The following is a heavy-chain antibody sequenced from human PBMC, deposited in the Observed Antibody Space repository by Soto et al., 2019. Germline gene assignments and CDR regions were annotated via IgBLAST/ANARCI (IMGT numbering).Heavy chain of an antibody. CDR3: ARAYRLRLGELSLLGAFDI. V-gene: IGHV1-18*04. CDR1: GYTFTSYG. CDR2: ISAYNGNT. J-gene: IGHJ3*02. Sequence: ASVKVSCKASGYTFTSYGISWVRQAPGQGLEWRGWISAYNGNTNYAQKLQGRVTMTTDTSTSTAYMELRSLRSDDTAVYYCARAYRLRLGELSLLGAFDIWGQGTMVTVSS. D-gene: IGHD3-16*02.